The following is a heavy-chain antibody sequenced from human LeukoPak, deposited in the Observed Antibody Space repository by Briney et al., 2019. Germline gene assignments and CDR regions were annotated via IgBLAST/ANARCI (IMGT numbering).Heavy chain of an antibody. V-gene: IGHV1-69*05. CDR2: IIPIFGTA. CDR3: ARDRIAVAGTFPNFDY. CDR1: GGTFSSYA. D-gene: IGHD6-19*01. Sequence: SVKVSCKASGGTFSSYAISWVRQAPGQGLEWMGGIIPIFGTANYAQKFQGRVTITTDESTSTAYMELSSLRSEDTAVYYCARDRIAVAGTFPNFDYWGQGTLVTVSS. J-gene: IGHJ4*02.